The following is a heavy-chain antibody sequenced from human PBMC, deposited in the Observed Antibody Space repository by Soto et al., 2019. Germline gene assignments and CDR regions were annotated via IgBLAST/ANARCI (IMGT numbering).Heavy chain of an antibody. V-gene: IGHV1-58*02. CDR1: GFTFTSSA. CDR3: AAQFTTVTKTFDY. J-gene: IGHJ4*02. D-gene: IGHD4-17*01. Sequence: SVKVSCKASGFTFTSSAMQWVRQARGQRLEWIGWIVVGSGNTNYAQKFQERVTITRDMSTSTAYMELSSLRSEDTAVYYCAAQFTTVTKTFDYWGQGTLVTVSS. CDR2: IVVGSGNT.